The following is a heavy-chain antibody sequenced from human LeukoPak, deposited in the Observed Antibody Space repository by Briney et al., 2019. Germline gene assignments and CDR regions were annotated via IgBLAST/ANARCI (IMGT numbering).Heavy chain of an antibody. CDR3: ARAAAGILDY. J-gene: IGHJ4*02. V-gene: IGHV3-48*03. D-gene: IGHD6-13*01. Sequence: HPGGSLRLSCAASGFTFSSYEMNWVRQAPGKGLEWVSYISSSGSTIYYADSVKGRFTISRDNAKNSLYLQMNSLRAEDTAVYYCARAAAGILDYWGQGTLVTVSS. CDR1: GFTFSSYE. CDR2: ISSSGSTI.